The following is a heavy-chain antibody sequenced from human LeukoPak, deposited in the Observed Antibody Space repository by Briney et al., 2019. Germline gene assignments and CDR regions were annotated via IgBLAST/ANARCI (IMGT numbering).Heavy chain of an antibody. J-gene: IGHJ4*02. V-gene: IGHV3-48*04. Sequence: GGSLRLSCAASGFTFSGYNMNWVRQAPGKGLEWVSDISSSGSTIYFADSVKGRFTISRDDAKNSLYLQMNSLRAEDTAVYYCARTIRNPEAWGQGTLVTVSS. D-gene: IGHD1-14*01. CDR2: ISSSGSTI. CDR1: GFTFSGYN. CDR3: ARTIRNPEA.